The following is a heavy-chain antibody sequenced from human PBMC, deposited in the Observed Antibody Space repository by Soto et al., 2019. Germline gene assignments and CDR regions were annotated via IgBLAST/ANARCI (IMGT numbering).Heavy chain of an antibody. CDR1: GGPFNTFG. CDR3: ARTRQRRPVFDVDY. D-gene: IGHD3-16*01. Sequence: QVQLMQSGAEVTKPGSSVKVSCKASGGPFNTFGISWVRQAPGQGLEWMGGIIPKYGTTNYARRFQGRVTITADESTTTAYLELSSLRHDDTAIYYCARTRQRRPVFDVDYWGQGTPISVTS. V-gene: IGHV1-69*01. J-gene: IGHJ4*02. CDR2: IIPKYGTT.